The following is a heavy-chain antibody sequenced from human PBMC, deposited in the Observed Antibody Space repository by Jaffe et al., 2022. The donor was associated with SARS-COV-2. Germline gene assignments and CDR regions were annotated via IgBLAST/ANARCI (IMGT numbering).Heavy chain of an antibody. CDR1: GFTFDDYA. Sequence: EVQLVESGGGLVQPGRSLRLSCAASGFTFDDYAMHWVRQAPGKGLEWVSGISWNSGSIGYADSVKGRFTISRDNAKNSLYLQMNSLRAEDTALYYCASGPQRWDYYDSSGYFFYWGQGTLVTVSS. D-gene: IGHD3-22*01. J-gene: IGHJ4*02. CDR3: ASGPQRWDYYDSSGYFFY. V-gene: IGHV3-9*01. CDR2: ISWNSGSI.